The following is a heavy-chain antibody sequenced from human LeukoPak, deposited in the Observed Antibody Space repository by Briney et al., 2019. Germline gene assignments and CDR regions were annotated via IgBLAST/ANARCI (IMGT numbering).Heavy chain of an antibody. V-gene: IGHV4-38-2*02. CDR2: IYHSGIT. J-gene: IGHJ4*02. Sequence: SGTLSLTCTVSGYSISSGYYWGWIRQPPGKGLEWIGSIYHSGITYYNPSLKSRVTISVDTSKNQFSLKLSSVTAADTAVYYCARASIASSVAPFDCWGQGTLVTVSS. CDR3: ARASIASSVAPFDC. CDR1: GYSISSGYY. D-gene: IGHD3-3*02.